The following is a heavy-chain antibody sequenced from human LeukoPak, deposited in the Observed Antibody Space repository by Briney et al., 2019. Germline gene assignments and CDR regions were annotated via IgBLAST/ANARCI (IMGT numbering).Heavy chain of an antibody. V-gene: IGHV3-23*01. J-gene: IGHJ5*02. D-gene: IGHD2-21*01. Sequence: PGGSLRLSCAASGFTFSSYGMSWVRQAPGKGLEWVSAISGSGGNTYYADSVKGRFTISRDNAKNSLYLQMNSLRAEDTALYYCARGPTVFMSWGQGTLVTVSS. CDR3: ARGPTVFMS. CDR2: ISGSGGNT. CDR1: GFTFSSYG.